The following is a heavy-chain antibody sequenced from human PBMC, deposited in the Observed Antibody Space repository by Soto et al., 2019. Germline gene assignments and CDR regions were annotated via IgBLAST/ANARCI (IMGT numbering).Heavy chain of an antibody. D-gene: IGHD6-13*01. J-gene: IGHJ4*02. Sequence: QVQLQESGPGLVKPSETLSLTCTVSGGSVSSGSYYWSWIRQPPGKGLEWIGYIYYSGSTNYNPSHKSRVTISVDTSKNQFSMKLSSVTAADTDVYYWAREIAAAANFDYWGQGTLVTVSS. V-gene: IGHV4-61*01. CDR3: AREIAAAANFDY. CDR2: IYYSGST. CDR1: GGSVSSGSYY.